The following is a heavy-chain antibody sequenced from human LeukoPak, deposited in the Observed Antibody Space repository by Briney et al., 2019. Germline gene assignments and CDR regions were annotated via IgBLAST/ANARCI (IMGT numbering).Heavy chain of an antibody. D-gene: IGHD4-23*01. CDR2: IYHSGST. J-gene: IGHJ4*02. V-gene: IGHV4-38-2*02. CDR1: GYSISSGYY. CDR3: ARGRNDNGGMFFDS. Sequence: PSETLSLTCTVSGYSISSGYYWGWIRQPPGKGLEWIGSIYHSGSTYYNPSLKSRVTISVDTSKSQFSLRLNSMTAADTAIYYCARGRNDNGGMFFDSWAQGTLVTVSS.